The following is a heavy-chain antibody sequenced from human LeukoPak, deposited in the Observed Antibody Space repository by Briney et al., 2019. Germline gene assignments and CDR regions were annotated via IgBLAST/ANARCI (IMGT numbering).Heavy chain of an antibody. V-gene: IGHV3-23*01. CDR1: GFTFSSYA. Sequence: GGSLRLSCAASGFTFSSYAMSWVRQAPGKGPEWVSAISGSGGSTYYADSVKGRFTISRDNSKNTLYLQMNSLRAEDTAVYYCAQAGGSYPLYFDYWGQGTLVTVSS. CDR3: AQAGGSYPLYFDY. CDR2: ISGSGGST. D-gene: IGHD1-26*01. J-gene: IGHJ4*02.